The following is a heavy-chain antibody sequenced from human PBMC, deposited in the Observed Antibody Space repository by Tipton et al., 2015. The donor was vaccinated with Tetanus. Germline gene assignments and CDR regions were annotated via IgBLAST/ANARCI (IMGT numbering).Heavy chain of an antibody. J-gene: IGHJ4*02. CDR1: GGSVRSGDYS. Sequence: TLSLTCTVSGGSVRSGDYSWNWIRQPPGKGLEWLAYVSYSGRTNSNYSLKSRIPISQDTSKNQFSLRLTSVTAADTAVYYCAADRRGPGEVRGLDNWGQGTLVTVSS. D-gene: IGHD3-10*01. CDR2: VSYSGRT. CDR3: AADRRGPGEVRGLDN. V-gene: IGHV4-61*08.